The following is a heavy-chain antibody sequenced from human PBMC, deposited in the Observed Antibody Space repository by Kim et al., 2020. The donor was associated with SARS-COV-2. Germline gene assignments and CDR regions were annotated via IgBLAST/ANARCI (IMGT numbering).Heavy chain of an antibody. CDR1: GYSFTSYW. CDR2: IYPGDSDT. CDR3: ARQTVLAARRGWFDP. Sequence: GESLKISCKGSGYSFTSYWIGWVRQMPGKGLEWMGIIYPGDSDTRYSPSFQGQVTISADKSISTAYLQWSSLKASDTAMYYCARQTVLAARRGWFDPWGQGTLVTVSS. D-gene: IGHD6-6*01. V-gene: IGHV5-51*01. J-gene: IGHJ5*02.